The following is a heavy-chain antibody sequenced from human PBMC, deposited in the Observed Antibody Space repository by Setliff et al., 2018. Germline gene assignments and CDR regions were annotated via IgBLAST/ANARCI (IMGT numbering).Heavy chain of an antibody. CDR2: IRSKTNNYAT. Sequence: GGSLRLSCAASGFTFSDSAIHWVRQASGKGLEWVGRIRSKTNNYATAYAASVKGRFSISREDSENTAYLLMHSLTTEDTAVYYCTLDLLWFGELFHDSWGQGTLVTVSS. J-gene: IGHJ5*01. CDR3: TLDLLWFGELFHDS. D-gene: IGHD3-10*01. CDR1: GFTFSDSA. V-gene: IGHV3-73*01.